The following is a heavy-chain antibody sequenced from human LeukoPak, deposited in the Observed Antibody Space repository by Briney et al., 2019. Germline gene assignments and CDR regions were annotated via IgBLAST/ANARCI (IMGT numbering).Heavy chain of an antibody. Sequence: ASVKVSCKASGYTFTSYYMHWVRQAPGQGLEWMGIINPSGGSTSYAQKFQGRVTMTRDTSTSTVYMELSSLRSEDTAVYYCARHQRALSNWNYVWYYYYGIDVWGQGTTVTVSS. CDR1: GYTFTSYY. V-gene: IGHV1-46*01. CDR2: INPSGGST. D-gene: IGHD1-7*01. CDR3: ARHQRALSNWNYVWYYYYGIDV. J-gene: IGHJ6*02.